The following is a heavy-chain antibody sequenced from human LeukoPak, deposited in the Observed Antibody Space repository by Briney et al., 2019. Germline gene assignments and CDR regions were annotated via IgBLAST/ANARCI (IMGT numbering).Heavy chain of an antibody. Sequence: SETLSLTCTVSGGSFTIYYWSWIRQPAGKGLEWIGRIYTSGSTNYNPSLKSRVTMSVDTSKNQFSLKLSSVTAADTAVYYCARSGMAMAGWRKDFDNWGQGTLVAVSS. J-gene: IGHJ4*02. D-gene: IGHD6-19*01. V-gene: IGHV4-4*07. CDR3: ARSGMAMAGWRKDFDN. CDR2: IYTSGST. CDR1: GGSFTIYY.